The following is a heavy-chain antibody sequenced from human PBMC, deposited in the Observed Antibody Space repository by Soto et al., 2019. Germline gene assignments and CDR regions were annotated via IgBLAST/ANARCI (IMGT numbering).Heavy chain of an antibody. CDR3: ARHYGMDV. V-gene: IGHV3-30-3*01. Sequence: QVQLVESGGGVVQPGRSLRLSCAASGFTFSSYAMHWVRQAPGKGLEWVAVISYDGSNKYYADSVKGRFTISRDNSKNTLYLQMNSLRAEDTAVYYCARHYGMDVWGQGTTVTVSS. J-gene: IGHJ6*02. CDR2: ISYDGSNK. CDR1: GFTFSSYA.